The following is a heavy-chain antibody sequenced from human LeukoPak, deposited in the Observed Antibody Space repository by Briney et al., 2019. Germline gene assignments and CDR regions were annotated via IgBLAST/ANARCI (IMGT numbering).Heavy chain of an antibody. J-gene: IGHJ4*02. CDR1: GGSFSGKY. CDR3: ARDLMT. Sequence: PSETLSLTCAVYGGSFSGKYWTWIRQPPGKGLEWIGEITHSGSTYYNPSLKSRVTISVDTSKNQFSLKLNSVTAADTAVYYRARDLMTWGQGTLVTVSS. CDR2: ITHSGST. V-gene: IGHV4-34*01.